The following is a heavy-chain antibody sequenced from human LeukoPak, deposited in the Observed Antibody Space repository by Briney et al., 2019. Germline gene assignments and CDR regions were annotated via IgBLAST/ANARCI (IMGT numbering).Heavy chain of an antibody. CDR1: GYTFTSYD. CDR3: VRVFKSQGIDP. V-gene: IGHV1-8*03. D-gene: IGHD3-10*01. J-gene: IGHJ5*02. Sequence: GASVKVSCKASGYTFTSYDINWVRQATGQGLEWMGWMNPNSGNTGYAQKFQGRVTITRNTSISTAYMELSSLRSEDTAVYYCVRVFKSQGIDPWGQGTLVTVSS. CDR2: MNPNSGNT.